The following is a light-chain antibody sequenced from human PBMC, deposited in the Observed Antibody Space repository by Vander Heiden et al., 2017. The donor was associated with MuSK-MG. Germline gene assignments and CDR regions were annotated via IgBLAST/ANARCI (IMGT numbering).Light chain of an antibody. CDR1: SASVSTNDY. CDR3: RLDMGSGISV. CDR2: TTT. V-gene: IGLV8-61*01. J-gene: IGLJ3*02. Sequence: TLTCGVGSASVSTNDYPTWEQQTPGKAPSTLIYTTTVRSTGVPARFSGSIRGNRAALTITGAKVDVGSDYYGRLDMGSGISVFGGGTKLTVL.